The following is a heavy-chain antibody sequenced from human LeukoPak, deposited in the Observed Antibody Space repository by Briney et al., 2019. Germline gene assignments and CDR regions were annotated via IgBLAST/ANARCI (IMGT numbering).Heavy chain of an antibody. D-gene: IGHD5-24*01. V-gene: IGHV4-39*01. J-gene: IGHJ5*02. CDR2: VYYTGST. CDR1: GGSISSTSYY. Sequence: KPSETLSLTCTVSGGSISSTSYYWGWIRQSPGKGLEWIGSVYYTGSTQDNPSLKGRVTISEDTSKNQFSLKLTSVTAEDTAVYYCARQLGDGYNLVYWFDPWSQGTLVTVSS. CDR3: ARQLGDGYNLVYWFDP.